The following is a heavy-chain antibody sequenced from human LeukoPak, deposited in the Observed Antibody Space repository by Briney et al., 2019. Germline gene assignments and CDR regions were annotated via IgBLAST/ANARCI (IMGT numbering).Heavy chain of an antibody. Sequence: ASVKVSCKASGYTFTSYAMHWVRQAPGQRLEWMGWINAGNGNTKYSQKFQGRVTMTRDTSTSTVYMELSSLRSEDTAVYYCARDPGDYYDSSGFDYWGQGTLVTVSS. CDR1: GYTFTSYA. V-gene: IGHV1-3*01. D-gene: IGHD3-22*01. J-gene: IGHJ4*02. CDR3: ARDPGDYYDSSGFDY. CDR2: INAGNGNT.